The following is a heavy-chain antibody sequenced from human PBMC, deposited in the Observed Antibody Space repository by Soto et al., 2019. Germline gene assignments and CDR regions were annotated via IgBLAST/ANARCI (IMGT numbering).Heavy chain of an antibody. Sequence: QVQLVESGGSVVQPGRSLRLSCAASGFTFNSYGMHWVRQAPGKGLEWVAVIAYDGSNKYYADSVKGRFTISRDNSKNTLYLQMNSLRAEDTAVYYCAKDLWDIVVVPAAMMDYWGQGTLVTVSS. CDR2: IAYDGSNK. V-gene: IGHV3-30*18. J-gene: IGHJ4*02. CDR3: AKDLWDIVVVPAAMMDY. D-gene: IGHD2-2*01. CDR1: GFTFNSYG.